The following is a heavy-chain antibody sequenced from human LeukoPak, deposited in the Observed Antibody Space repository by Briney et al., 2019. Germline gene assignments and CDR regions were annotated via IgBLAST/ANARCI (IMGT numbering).Heavy chain of an antibody. CDR1: GFSFRTYW. Sequence: GGSLRPSCVASGFSFRTYWMHWVRQVPGKGLVWVARINSDGGRTTYADSVKGRFTISRDNAKNTLFLQMNSLRAEDTALYYCASDEEGHYYHYYMDVWGTGTTVTVSS. J-gene: IGHJ6*03. CDR3: ASDEEGHYYHYYMDV. D-gene: IGHD3-10*01. CDR2: INSDGGRT. V-gene: IGHV3-74*03.